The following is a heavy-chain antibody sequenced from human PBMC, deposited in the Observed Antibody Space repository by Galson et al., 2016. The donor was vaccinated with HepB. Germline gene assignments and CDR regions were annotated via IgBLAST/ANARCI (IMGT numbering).Heavy chain of an antibody. V-gene: IGHV3-11*06. CDR2: ISSDTIYT. Sequence: SLRLSCAASGFTFSDYYMSWIRQAPGKGLEWISYISSDTIYTNYAGSVKGRSTISRDNAKNSLYLQMNSLRAEDTAVYYCVKAAEVGATKGYFDSWGQGTLASVSS. J-gene: IGHJ4*02. CDR3: VKAAEVGATKGYFDS. D-gene: IGHD1-26*01. CDR1: GFTFSDYY.